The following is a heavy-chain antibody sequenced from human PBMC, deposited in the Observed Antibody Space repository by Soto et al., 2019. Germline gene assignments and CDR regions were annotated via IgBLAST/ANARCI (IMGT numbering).Heavy chain of an antibody. J-gene: IGHJ4*02. CDR1: GGSISSSSYY. V-gene: IGHV4-39*01. Sequence: SETLSLTCTVSGGSISSSSYYWGWIRQPPGKGLEWIGSIYYSGSTYYNPSLKSRVTISVDTSKNQFSLKLSSVTAADTAVYYCARYYSSNTPSYFDYRGQGTLVTVSS. CDR2: IYYSGST. CDR3: ARYYSSNTPSYFDY. D-gene: IGHD6-13*01.